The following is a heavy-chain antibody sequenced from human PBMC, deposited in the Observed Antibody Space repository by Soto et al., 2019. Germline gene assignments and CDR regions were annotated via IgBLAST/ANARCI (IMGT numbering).Heavy chain of an antibody. CDR1: GYTFPSYG. Sequence: ASVKVSCKASGYTFPSYGISWVRQAPGQGLEWMGWISAYNGNTNYAQKLQGRVTMTTDTSTSTAYMELRSLRSDDTAVYSCARDHHGDHSSDYWGQGTLVTAPQ. CDR2: ISAYNGNT. V-gene: IGHV1-18*01. CDR3: ARDHHGDHSSDY. D-gene: IGHD2-21*02. J-gene: IGHJ4*02.